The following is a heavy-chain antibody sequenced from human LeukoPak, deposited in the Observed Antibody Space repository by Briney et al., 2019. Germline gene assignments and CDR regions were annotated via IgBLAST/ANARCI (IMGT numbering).Heavy chain of an antibody. CDR3: ARDRVTTPLYYFDY. J-gene: IGHJ4*02. D-gene: IGHD4-17*01. Sequence: GGSLRPSCAASGFTFSSYAMHWVRQAPGKGLEWVAVISYDGSNKYYADSVKGRFTISRDNSKNTLYLQMNSLRAEDTAVYYCARDRVTTPLYYFDYWGQGTLVTVSS. CDR2: ISYDGSNK. V-gene: IGHV3-30-3*01. CDR1: GFTFSSYA.